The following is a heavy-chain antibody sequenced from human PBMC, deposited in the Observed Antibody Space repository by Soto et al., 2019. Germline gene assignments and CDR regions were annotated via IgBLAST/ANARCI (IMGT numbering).Heavy chain of an antibody. V-gene: IGHV1-3*01. CDR1: GYTFTTYT. J-gene: IGHJ3*02. D-gene: IGHD3-10*01. CDR2: INAGTGRT. CDR3: ARVLNSGDAFDI. Sequence: ASVKVSCKASGYTFTTYTMHWVRQAPGQGLEWMGWINAGTGRTRYSQKLEGRITITRDTSASTAYMELSSLRFEDTAVYYCARVLNSGDAFDIWGQGTRVTVSS.